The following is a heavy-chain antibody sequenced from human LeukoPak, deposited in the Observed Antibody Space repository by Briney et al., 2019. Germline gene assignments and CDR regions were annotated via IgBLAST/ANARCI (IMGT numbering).Heavy chain of an antibody. CDR2: INPYNGDT. D-gene: IGHD1-26*01. CDR3: ARGGLSGIYGIDY. J-gene: IGHJ4*02. Sequence: ASVNVSCSASGYTFNTYGVTWIRQVPGQGFEWMGWINPYNGDTSYAQKFRGRVTMTTDTLTTTVFMELRSLRSDDTAVYFCARGGLSGIYGIDYWGQGTLVTVSS. V-gene: IGHV1-18*01. CDR1: GYTFNTYG.